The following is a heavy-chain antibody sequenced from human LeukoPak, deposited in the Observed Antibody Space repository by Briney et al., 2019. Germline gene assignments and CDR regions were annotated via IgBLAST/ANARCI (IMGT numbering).Heavy chain of an antibody. CDR1: GGSISSGGYY. Sequence: SETLSLTCTVSGGSISSGGYYWSWIRQPPGKGLEWLGYIHHSGNTYYNLSLKSRVTISVDRSKNQFSLKLTSVTAADTAVYYCARDHPIVDPLDAFDVWGQGTVVNVSS. CDR2: IHHSGNT. V-gene: IGHV4-30-2*01. J-gene: IGHJ3*01. D-gene: IGHD1-26*01. CDR3: ARDHPIVDPLDAFDV.